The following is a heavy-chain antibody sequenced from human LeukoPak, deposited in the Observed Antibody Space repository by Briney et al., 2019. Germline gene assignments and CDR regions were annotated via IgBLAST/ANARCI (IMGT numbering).Heavy chain of an antibody. Sequence: GQSISLSWAVYAFTFSSSSMNWVRQPPGKGLEWVSYISSSSSTIYYGDSVKGRFTKSRNNAKNSLYLQMISLRAEDTAVYYCARDSSGYDFWSGYNTRPKGDAFDIWGQGTMVTVSS. CDR2: ISSSSSTI. D-gene: IGHD3-3*01. CDR1: AFTFSSSS. J-gene: IGHJ3*02. V-gene: IGHV3-48*01. CDR3: ARDSSGYDFWSGYNTRPKGDAFDI.